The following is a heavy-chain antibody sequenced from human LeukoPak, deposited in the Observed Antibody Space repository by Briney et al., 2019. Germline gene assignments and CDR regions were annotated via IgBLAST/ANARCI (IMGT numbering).Heavy chain of an antibody. V-gene: IGHV1-69*13. CDR1: GGTFSSYA. D-gene: IGHD2-2*01. J-gene: IGHJ3*02. Sequence: SVKVSCKASGGTFSSYAISWVRQAPGQGLEWMGGIIPIFGTANYAQKFQGRVTITADESTSTAYMELSSLRSEDTVVYYCARFGSGVVVPAAIRAFDIWGQGTMVTVSS. CDR3: ARFGSGVVVPAAIRAFDI. CDR2: IIPIFGTA.